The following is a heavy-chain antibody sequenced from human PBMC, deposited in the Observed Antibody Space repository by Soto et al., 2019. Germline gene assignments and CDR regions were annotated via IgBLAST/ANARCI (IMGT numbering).Heavy chain of an antibody. CDR2: IYYSGST. V-gene: IGHV4-31*03. J-gene: IGHJ4*02. CDR3: ARNKYYYDSSGYYYEYYFDY. D-gene: IGHD3-22*01. Sequence: QVQLQESGPGLVKPSQTLSLTCTVSGGSISSGGYYWSWIRQHPGKGLEWIGYIYYSGSTYYNPSIKSRVTISVDTSKNQFSLKLSSVTAADTAVYYCARNKYYYDSSGYYYEYYFDYWGQGTLVTVSS. CDR1: GGSISSGGYY.